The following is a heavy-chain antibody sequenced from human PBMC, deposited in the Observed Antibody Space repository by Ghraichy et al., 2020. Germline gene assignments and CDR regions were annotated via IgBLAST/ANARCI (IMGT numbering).Heavy chain of an antibody. D-gene: IGHD1-26*01. CDR2: ISDRGSTT. Sequence: GGSLRLSCAASGFTFSTFAMSWVRQAPGKGLEWVSSISDRGSTTRSADSVKGRFTISRDNARNMMSLQMNDLRAEDTAVYFCAKALGSRGVGATLGNWGQVALVTVSS. CDR3: AKALGSRGVGATLGN. J-gene: IGHJ4*02. V-gene: IGHV3-23*01. CDR1: GFTFSTFA.